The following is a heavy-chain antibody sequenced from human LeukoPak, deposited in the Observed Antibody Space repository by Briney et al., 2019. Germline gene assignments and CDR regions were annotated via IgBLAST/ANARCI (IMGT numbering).Heavy chain of an antibody. V-gene: IGHV3-30*04. Sequence: GGSLRLSCAASGFTFSSYAMHWVRQAPGKGLEWVAVISYDGSNKYYADSVKGRFTISRDNSKNTLYLQMNSLRAEDTAVYYCARDVNHYYMDVWGKGTTVTVSS. CDR3: ARDVNHYYMDV. CDR2: ISYDGSNK. J-gene: IGHJ6*03. CDR1: GFTFSSYA.